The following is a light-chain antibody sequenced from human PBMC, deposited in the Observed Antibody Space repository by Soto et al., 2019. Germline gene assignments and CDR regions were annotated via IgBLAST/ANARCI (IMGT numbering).Light chain of an antibody. Sequence: DLQMTQSPSTLSASVGDRDTITCRASQSINNWLAWYQQKPGKAPRLLIYDASSLESGVPSRFSGSGSGTDFTLTISSLQPDDFATYYCQQYNSYWTFGQGTKVEIK. J-gene: IGKJ1*01. CDR2: DAS. CDR3: QQYNSYWT. CDR1: QSINNW. V-gene: IGKV1-5*01.